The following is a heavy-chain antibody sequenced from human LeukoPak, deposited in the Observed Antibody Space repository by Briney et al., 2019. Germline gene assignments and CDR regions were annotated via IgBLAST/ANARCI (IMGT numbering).Heavy chain of an antibody. D-gene: IGHD4-11*01. J-gene: IGHJ4*02. CDR2: IYYSGST. CDR1: GGSISSYY. Sequence: SETLSLTCTVSGGSISSYYWSWIRQPPGKGLEWIGYIYYSGSTNYNPSLKSRVTISVDTSKNQFSLKLSSVTAADTAVYYCASFDYSNYLKDYWGQGTLVTVSS. V-gene: IGHV4-59*08. CDR3: ASFDYSNYLKDY.